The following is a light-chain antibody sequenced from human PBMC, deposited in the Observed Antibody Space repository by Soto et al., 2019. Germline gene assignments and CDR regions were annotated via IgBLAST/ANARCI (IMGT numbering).Light chain of an antibody. CDR1: SSNIGAGYV. V-gene: IGLV1-40*01. Sequence: SVLTQPLSVSGAPGQRVTISCTGSSSNIGAGYVVHWYQHLPGTAPRLLIYGNSNRPSGVPDRFSGSKSGTSASLAITGLQTEDEADYFCQSFDSGLRGEVFGGGTKVTVL. CDR2: GNS. CDR3: QSFDSGLRGEV. J-gene: IGLJ3*02.